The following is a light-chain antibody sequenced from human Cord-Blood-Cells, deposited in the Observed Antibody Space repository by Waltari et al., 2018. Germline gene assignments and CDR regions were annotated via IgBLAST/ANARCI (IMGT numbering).Light chain of an antibody. CDR1: RSHVGGYNY. CDR3: SSYTSSSTLGV. CDR2: DVS. V-gene: IGLV2-14*01. J-gene: IGLJ3*02. Sequence: QSALTQPASVSGSPGQSITISCTGTRSHVGGYNYVSCYQQHPGKAPKLMIYDVSKRPSGVSNRFSGSKSGNTASLTISGLQAEDEADYYCSSYTSSSTLGVFGGGTKLTVL.